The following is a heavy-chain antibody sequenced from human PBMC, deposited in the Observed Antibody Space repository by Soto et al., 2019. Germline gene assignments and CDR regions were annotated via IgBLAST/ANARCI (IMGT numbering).Heavy chain of an antibody. CDR2: IYPGDSDT. D-gene: IGHD3-22*01. Sequence: PGESLKISCKGSGYNFTNYWIGWVRQMPGKGLEWMGIIYPGDSDTRYSPSFQGQVTISADKSISTAYLQWSSLKASDTAMYYCARRFYYYDSSGYKYYFDYCGQRSLVPVSS. CDR3: ARRFYYYDSSGYKYYFDY. CDR1: GYNFTNYW. V-gene: IGHV5-51*01. J-gene: IGHJ4*02.